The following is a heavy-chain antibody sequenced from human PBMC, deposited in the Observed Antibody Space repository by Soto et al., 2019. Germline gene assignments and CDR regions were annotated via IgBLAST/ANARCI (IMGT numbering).Heavy chain of an antibody. Sequence: PSETLSLTCTVSGGSISSSSYYWGWIRQPPGKGLEWIGSIYYSGSTYYNPSLKSRVTISVDTSKNQFSLKLSSVTAADTAVYYCARQAGAYCGGDCNYGMDVWGQGTTVTVS. D-gene: IGHD2-21*02. CDR1: GGSISSSSYY. CDR3: ARQAGAYCGGDCNYGMDV. CDR2: IYYSGST. J-gene: IGHJ6*02. V-gene: IGHV4-39*01.